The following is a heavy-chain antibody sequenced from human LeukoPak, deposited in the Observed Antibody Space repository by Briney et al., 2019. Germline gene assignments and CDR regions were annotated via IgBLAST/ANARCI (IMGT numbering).Heavy chain of an antibody. Sequence: GGSLRLSCTASGFTFSDYGMSWFRQAPGKGLEWVGFIRRETYGGTTDYAASAKGRFTISRDDSKSIAYLQMDSLKTEDTAVYYCTRQFNDNSAYYYGIDYWGQGTLVTVSS. J-gene: IGHJ4*02. V-gene: IGHV3-49*03. D-gene: IGHD3-22*01. CDR1: GFTFSDYG. CDR3: TRQFNDNSAYYYGIDY. CDR2: IRRETYGGTT.